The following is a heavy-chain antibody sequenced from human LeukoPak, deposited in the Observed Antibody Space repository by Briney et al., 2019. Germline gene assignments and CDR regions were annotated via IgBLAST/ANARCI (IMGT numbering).Heavy chain of an antibody. CDR2: ISSSGSTI. J-gene: IGHJ6*04. CDR3: AELGITMIGGV. Sequence: GGSLRLSCAASGFTFSSYEMNWVRQAPGKGLEWVSYISSSGSTIYYADSVKGRFTVSRDNAKNSLYLQMNILRAEDTAVYYCAELGITMIGGVWGKGTTVTISS. V-gene: IGHV3-48*03. CDR1: GFTFSSYE. D-gene: IGHD3-10*02.